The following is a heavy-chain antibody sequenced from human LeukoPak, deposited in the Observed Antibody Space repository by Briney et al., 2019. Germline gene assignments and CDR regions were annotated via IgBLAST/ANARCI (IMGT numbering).Heavy chain of an antibody. V-gene: IGHV3-15*01. CDR2: IKSKTDGGTT. CDR1: GFTFSNAW. Sequence: SLRLSCAASGFTFSNAWMSWVRQAPGKGLEWVGRIKSKTDGGTTDYAAPGKGRFTISRDESKKTLYLQMNSLKTEDTAVYYCTYYYDSSGYYYFDYWGQGTLVTVSS. CDR3: TYYYDSSGYYYFDY. J-gene: IGHJ4*02. D-gene: IGHD3-22*01.